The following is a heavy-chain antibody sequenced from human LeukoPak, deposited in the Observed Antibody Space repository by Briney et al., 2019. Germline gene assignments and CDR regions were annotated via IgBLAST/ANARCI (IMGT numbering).Heavy chain of an antibody. CDR3: ARRCSTYDYVWGSYRFISWFDP. CDR1: GGSFSGYY. V-gene: IGHV4-34*01. J-gene: IGHJ5*02. CDR2: INHSGST. Sequence: KSSETLSLTCAVYGGSFSGYYWSWIRQPPGKGREWIGEINHSGSTNYNPSLKSRVTISVDTSKNQFSLKLSSVTAADTAVHYCARRCSTYDYVWGSYRFISWFDPWGQGTLVTVSS. D-gene: IGHD3-16*02.